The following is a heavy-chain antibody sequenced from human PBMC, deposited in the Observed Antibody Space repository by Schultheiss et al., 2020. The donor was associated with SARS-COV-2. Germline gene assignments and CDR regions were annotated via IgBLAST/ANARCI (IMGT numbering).Heavy chain of an antibody. Sequence: SETLSLTCTVSGGSISSYYWSWIRQPPGKGLEWIGYIYYSGSTYYNPSLKSRVTISVDTSKNQFSLKLSSVTAADTAVYYCASALYSSGWPYDYWGQGTLVTVSS. V-gene: IGHV4-59*08. D-gene: IGHD6-19*01. CDR1: GGSISSYY. J-gene: IGHJ4*02. CDR2: IYYSGST. CDR3: ASALYSSGWPYDY.